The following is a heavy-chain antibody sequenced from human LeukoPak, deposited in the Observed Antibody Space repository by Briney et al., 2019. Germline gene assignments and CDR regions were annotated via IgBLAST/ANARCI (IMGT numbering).Heavy chain of an antibody. J-gene: IGHJ3*02. V-gene: IGHV1-46*01. Sequence: ASVKVSCKASGYTFISYYMYWVRQAPGQGLEWMGIINPSGGNTNYAQKFQGRVTMTRDTSTSTFYMELSSLRSEDTAVYYCARPQGPGYCRRDTCPAYGFDIWGQGTMVTVSS. CDR1: GYTFISYY. D-gene: IGHD2-15*01. CDR3: ARPQGPGYCRRDTCPAYGFDI. CDR2: INPSGGNT.